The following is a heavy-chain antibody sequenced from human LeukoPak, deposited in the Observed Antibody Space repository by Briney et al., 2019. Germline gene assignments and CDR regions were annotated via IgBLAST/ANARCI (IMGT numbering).Heavy chain of an antibody. CDR1: GFTFSGSA. Sequence: GGSLRLXCAASGFTFSGSAMHWVRQASGKGLEWVGRIRSKANSYATAYAASVKGRFTISRDDSKNTAHLQMNSLKTEDTAVYYCTRRRYDFWSGYYDDYWGQGTLVTVSS. CDR3: TRRRYDFWSGYYDDY. V-gene: IGHV3-73*01. D-gene: IGHD3-3*01. J-gene: IGHJ4*02. CDR2: IRSKANSYAT.